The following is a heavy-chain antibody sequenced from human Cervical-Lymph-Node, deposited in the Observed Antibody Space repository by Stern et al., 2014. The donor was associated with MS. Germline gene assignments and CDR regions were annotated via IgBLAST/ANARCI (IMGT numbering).Heavy chain of an antibody. CDR3: ARSSSPSPYYYYGMDV. J-gene: IGHJ6*02. CDR1: GFTFSSHG. V-gene: IGHV3-33*01. CDR2: IWYDGSNN. Sequence: VQLVESGGGVVHPGRSLRLSCAASGFTFSSHGMHWVRQAPGKGLEWEADIWYDGSNNYYADSVEGRFTISRDNSKNTLYLQMNSLRAEDTAVYYCARSSSPSPYYYYGMDVWGQGTTVTVSS. D-gene: IGHD6-13*01.